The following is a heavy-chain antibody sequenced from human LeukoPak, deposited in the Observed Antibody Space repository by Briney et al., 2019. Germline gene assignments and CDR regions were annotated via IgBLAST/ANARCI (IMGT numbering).Heavy chain of an antibody. CDR2: IYYSGST. CDR1: GGSISSYY. CDR3: ARVSSSWYFYFDY. J-gene: IGHJ4*02. D-gene: IGHD6-13*01. V-gene: IGHV4-59*12. Sequence: SETLSLTCTVSGGSISSYYWSWIRQPPGKGLEWIGYIYYSGSTYYNPSLKSRVTISVDTSKNQFSLKLSSVTAADTAVYYCARVSSSWYFYFDYWGQGTLVTVSS.